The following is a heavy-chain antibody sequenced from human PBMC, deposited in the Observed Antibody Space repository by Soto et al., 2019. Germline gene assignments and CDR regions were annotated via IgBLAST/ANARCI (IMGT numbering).Heavy chain of an antibody. Sequence: QVQLQESGPGLVKPSQTLSLTCTVSGGSISSGDYYWSWIRQPPGKGLEWIGCIYYSGSTYYNPSLKIRVTLSEDTATYYSSLRLSSVTAADTAVYYCATYGMGGGDLSYYYGMDVWDQGTTVTVSS. CDR3: ATYGMGGGDLSYYYGMDV. D-gene: IGHD2-21*02. CDR2: IYYSGST. J-gene: IGHJ6*02. V-gene: IGHV4-30-4*01. CDR1: GGSISSGDYY.